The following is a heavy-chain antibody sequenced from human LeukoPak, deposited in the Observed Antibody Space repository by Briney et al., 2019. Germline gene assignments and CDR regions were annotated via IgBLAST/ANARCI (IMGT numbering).Heavy chain of an antibody. CDR3: ARTYSSGYYYVPTFDY. D-gene: IGHD3-22*01. J-gene: IGHJ4*02. CDR2: INPNSGGT. CDR1: GYTFTSYD. V-gene: IGHV1-2*02. Sequence: ASVKVSCKASGYTFTSYDINWVRQATGQGLEWMGWINPNSGGTNYAQKFQGRVTMTRDTSISTAYMELSRLRSDDTAVYYCARTYSSGYYYVPTFDYWGQGTLVTVSS.